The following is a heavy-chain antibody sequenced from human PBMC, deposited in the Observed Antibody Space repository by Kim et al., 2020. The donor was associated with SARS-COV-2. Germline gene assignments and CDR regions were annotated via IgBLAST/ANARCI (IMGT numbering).Heavy chain of an antibody. Sequence: TYAESAKGRLTIARDKAKNALYLQMSSLRAEDTAGYYCASVDSIQYAVGVWGQGTVVSVSS. CDR3: ASVDSIQYAVGV. J-gene: IGHJ6*01. D-gene: IGHD3-3*01. V-gene: IGHV3-74*03.